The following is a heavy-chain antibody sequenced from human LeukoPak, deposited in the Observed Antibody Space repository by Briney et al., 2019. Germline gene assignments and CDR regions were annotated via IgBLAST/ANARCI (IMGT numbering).Heavy chain of an antibody. CDR1: GGSISSYY. CDR2: IYYTGST. D-gene: IGHD5-18*01. CDR3: ARVGVYSYGHEDY. Sequence: PSETLSLTCTVSGGSISSYYWSWIRQPPGKGLEWIGYIYYTGSTNYNPSLKSRVTISVDMSKNQFSLKLSSVTAADTAVYYCARVGVYSYGHEDYWGQGTLVTVSS. V-gene: IGHV4-59*01. J-gene: IGHJ4*02.